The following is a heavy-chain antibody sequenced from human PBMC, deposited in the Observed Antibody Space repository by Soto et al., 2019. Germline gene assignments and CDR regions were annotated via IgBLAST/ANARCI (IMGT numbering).Heavy chain of an antibody. V-gene: IGHV2-5*02. D-gene: IGHD5-18*01. Sequence: QITLKESGPTLVKPTQTLTLTCTFSGFSLSTSGVGVGWIRQPPGKALEWLALIYWDDDRRYRPSLKTRLTITKDTSKNQVVLTMTNMDPVDTGTYYCAHLREYSPGWAAQDFDYWGQGTLVTVSS. CDR2: IYWDDDR. J-gene: IGHJ4*02. CDR3: AHLREYSPGWAAQDFDY. CDR1: GFSLSTSGVG.